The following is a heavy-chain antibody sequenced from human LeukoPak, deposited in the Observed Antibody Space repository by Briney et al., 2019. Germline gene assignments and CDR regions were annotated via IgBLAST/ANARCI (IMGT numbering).Heavy chain of an antibody. J-gene: IGHJ6*02. CDR1: GGTFSSYA. CDR2: IIPIFGTA. CDR3: ARVRGKCSGGSCYSTSFPRLYYYYGMDV. D-gene: IGHD2-15*01. V-gene: IGHV1-69*13. Sequence: SVNVSCKASGGTFSSYAISWVRQAPGQGLEWMGGIIPIFGTANYAQKFQGRVTITADESTSTAYMELSSLRSEDTAVYYCARVRGKCSGGSCYSTSFPRLYYYYGMDVWGQGTTVTVSS.